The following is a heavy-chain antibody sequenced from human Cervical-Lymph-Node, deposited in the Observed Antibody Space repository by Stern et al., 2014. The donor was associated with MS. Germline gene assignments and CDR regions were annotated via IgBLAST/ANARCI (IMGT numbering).Heavy chain of an antibody. CDR1: GGSVSSGSYY. CDR2: IYYSGST. V-gene: IGHV4-61*01. CDR3: ASQKRFWSGYPDAFDI. Sequence: QVQLQESGPGLVKPSETLSLTCTVSGGSVSSGSYYWSWIRQPPGKGLEWIGYIYYSGSTNYNPSLKSRVTISVDTSKNQFSLKLSSVTAADTAVYYCASQKRFWSGYPDAFDIWGQGTMVTVSS. D-gene: IGHD3-3*01. J-gene: IGHJ3*02.